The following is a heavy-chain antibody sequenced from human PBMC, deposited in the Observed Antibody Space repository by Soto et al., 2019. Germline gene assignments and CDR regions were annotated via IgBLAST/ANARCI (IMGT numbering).Heavy chain of an antibody. CDR1: GGTFSSYA. J-gene: IGHJ6*02. CDR3: ASKIITMVRGVISYYYGMDV. V-gene: IGHV1-69*13. Sequence: SVKVSCKASGGTFSSYAISWVRQAPGQGLEWMGGIIPIFGTANYAQKFQGRVTITADESTSTAYMELSSLRSEDTAVYYCASKIITMVRGVISYYYGMDVWGQGTTVTVSS. CDR2: IIPIFGTA. D-gene: IGHD3-10*01.